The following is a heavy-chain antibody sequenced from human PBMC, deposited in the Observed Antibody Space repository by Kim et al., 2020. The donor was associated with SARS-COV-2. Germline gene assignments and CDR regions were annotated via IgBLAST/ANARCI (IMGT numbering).Heavy chain of an antibody. CDR2: INGDGSTT. V-gene: IGHV3-74*01. D-gene: IGHD6-19*01. CDR3: ARGEVAGTVLLDI. Sequence: GGSLRLSCAASGFGFGGHWMHWVRQVPGKGLVWVARINGDGSTTGYADSVRGRFIISRDNTKNTQYLQMNSLSAEDTAVYYCARGEVAGTVLLDIWGQGT. J-gene: IGHJ4*02. CDR1: GFGFGGHW.